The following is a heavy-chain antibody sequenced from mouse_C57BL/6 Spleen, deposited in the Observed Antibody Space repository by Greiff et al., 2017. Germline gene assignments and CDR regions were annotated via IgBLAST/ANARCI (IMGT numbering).Heavy chain of an antibody. CDR3: ERRDYSNFDFDY. CDR2: IYPGDGDT. CDR1: GYAFSSYW. J-gene: IGHJ2*01. Sequence: VQRVESGAELVKPGASVKISCKASGYAFSSYWMNWVKQRPGKGLEWIGQIYPGDGDTNYNGKFKGKATLTADKSSSTAYMQLSSLTSEDSAVYCCERRDYSNFDFDYWGQGTTLTVSS. V-gene: IGHV1-80*01. D-gene: IGHD2-5*01.